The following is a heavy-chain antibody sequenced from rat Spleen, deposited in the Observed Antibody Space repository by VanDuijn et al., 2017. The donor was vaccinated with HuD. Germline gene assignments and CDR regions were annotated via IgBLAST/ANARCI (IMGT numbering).Heavy chain of an antibody. Sequence: EVQLVESDGGLVQPGRSLKLSCAASGFTFSDYYMAWVRQAPTKGLEWVATITYDGSSTYYRDSVKGRFTFSRDNAKTTLYLQMDSLRSEDTATYYCARHTTDLYYFDYWGQGVMVTVSS. D-gene: IGHD1-6*01. CDR1: GFTFSDYY. V-gene: IGHV5-29*01. CDR2: ITYDGSST. CDR3: ARHTTDLYYFDY. J-gene: IGHJ2*01.